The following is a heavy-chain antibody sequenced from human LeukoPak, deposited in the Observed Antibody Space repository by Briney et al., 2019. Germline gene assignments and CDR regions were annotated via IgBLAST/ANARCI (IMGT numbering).Heavy chain of an antibody. CDR2: ISSSSIYI. D-gene: IGHD6-13*01. Sequence: GGSLRLSCAASGFTFNDYTMNWVRQAPGKGLEWVSSISSSSIYIFYADSLKGRFTISRDNAKNSLYLQMNSLRLEDTAVYYCATGLPSYSSSWYPGYWGQGTLVTVSS. CDR3: ATGLPSYSSSWYPGY. J-gene: IGHJ4*02. CDR1: GFTFNDYT. V-gene: IGHV3-21*01.